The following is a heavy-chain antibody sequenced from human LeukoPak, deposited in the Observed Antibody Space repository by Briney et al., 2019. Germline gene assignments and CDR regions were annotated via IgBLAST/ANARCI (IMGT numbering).Heavy chain of an antibody. J-gene: IGHJ5*02. Sequence: PSETLSLTCAVSGGSISSGGYSWSWLRQPPGKGLEWIGYIYDSGSTYYNPSLKSRVTISVDRSKNKFSLKLSSVTAGATAVYYCARVRYRNWFDPWGQGTLVTVSS. V-gene: IGHV4-30-2*01. CDR2: IYDSGST. D-gene: IGHD3-16*02. CDR3: ARVRYRNWFDP. CDR1: GGSISSGGYS.